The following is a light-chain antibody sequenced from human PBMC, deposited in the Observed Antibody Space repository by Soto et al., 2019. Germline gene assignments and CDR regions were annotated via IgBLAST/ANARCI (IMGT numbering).Light chain of an antibody. V-gene: IGLV1-40*01. CDR2: GNN. CDR3: QSYDSTLSARYV. CDR1: SSNIGAGYD. J-gene: IGLJ1*01. Sequence: QSVLTQPPSVSGAPGQRVTISCTGSSSNIGAGYDVHWYQQRPGTAPKLLIFGNNNRPSGVPDRFSGSKSGTSASLAITGLQAEDEGDYYCQSYDSTLSARYVFGTGTKVIVL.